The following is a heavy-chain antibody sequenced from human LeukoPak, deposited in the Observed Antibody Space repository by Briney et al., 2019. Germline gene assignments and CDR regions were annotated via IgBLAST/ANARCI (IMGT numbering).Heavy chain of an antibody. CDR1: GGTFSSYA. Sequence: ASVKVSCKASGGTFSSYAISWVRQAPGQGLEWMGWMNPNSGNTGHAQKFQGRVTMTRNTSISTAYMELSSLRSEDTAVYYCAIGHWLVRWGQGTLVTVSS. J-gene: IGHJ4*02. V-gene: IGHV1-8*02. D-gene: IGHD6-19*01. CDR3: AIGHWLVR. CDR2: MNPNSGNT.